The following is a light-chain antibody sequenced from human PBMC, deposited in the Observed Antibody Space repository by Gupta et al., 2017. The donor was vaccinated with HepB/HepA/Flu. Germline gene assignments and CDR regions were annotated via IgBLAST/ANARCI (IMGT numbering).Light chain of an antibody. CDR3: GTWDSSLTAYV. Sequence: QSVFTQPSSVSAAPGQKVTISCSGSSSNIGNNYVSWYQQHPGTAPKLLIYDNNKRPSGMPDRFSGSKSGTSATLGITGLQTGDEADYYCGTWDSSLTAYVFGTGTKVTVL. CDR2: DNN. CDR1: SSNIGNNY. J-gene: IGLJ1*01. V-gene: IGLV1-51*01.